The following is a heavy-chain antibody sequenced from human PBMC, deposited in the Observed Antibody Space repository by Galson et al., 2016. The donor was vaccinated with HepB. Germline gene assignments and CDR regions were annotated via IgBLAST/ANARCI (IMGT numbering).Heavy chain of an antibody. Sequence: ETLSLTCTVYGGSFSGHYWGWIRQPPGKGLEWIAHIYYSGTTYYNPSLKSRVSISIDTSANQFSLKLTSVTAADTAVYYCARVLTGDYYDFFFDSWGQGTLVTVSS. CDR2: IYYSGTT. J-gene: IGHJ4*02. CDR3: ARVLTGDYYDFFFDS. CDR1: GGSFSGHY. V-gene: IGHV4-34*01. D-gene: IGHD3-3*01.